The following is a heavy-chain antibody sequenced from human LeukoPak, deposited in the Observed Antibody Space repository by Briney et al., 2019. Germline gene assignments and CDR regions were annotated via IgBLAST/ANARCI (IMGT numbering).Heavy chain of an antibody. Sequence: SETLSLTCTVSGGSISSSSYYWSWIRQPAGKGLEWIGRIYTSGSTNYNPSLKSRVTMSVDTSKNQFSLKLSSMTAADTAVYYCARDHGYGDYGLDYWGQGTLVTVSS. D-gene: IGHD4-17*01. CDR3: ARDHGYGDYGLDY. CDR2: IYTSGST. V-gene: IGHV4-61*02. J-gene: IGHJ4*02. CDR1: GGSISSSSYY.